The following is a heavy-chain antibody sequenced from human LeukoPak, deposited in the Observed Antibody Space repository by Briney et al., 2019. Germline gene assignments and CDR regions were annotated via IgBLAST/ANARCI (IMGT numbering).Heavy chain of an antibody. D-gene: IGHD1-26*01. CDR1: GFTFSTFG. J-gene: IGHJ4*02. V-gene: IGHV3-30*02. Sequence: GGSLRLSCAASGFTFSTFGMHWVRLSPGKGLEWVAFIQNEVDKFYADSVKGRFTISRDNAQNSLYLQMNSLRAEDTAVYYCARVGEGAAKDWGQGTLVTVSS. CDR3: ARVGEGAAKD. CDR2: IQNEVDK.